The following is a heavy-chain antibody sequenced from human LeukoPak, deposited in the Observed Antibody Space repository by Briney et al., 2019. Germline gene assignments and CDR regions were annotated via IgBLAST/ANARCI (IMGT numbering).Heavy chain of an antibody. V-gene: IGHV4-4*02. CDR3: ASSGNYDILTGYPYYFDY. J-gene: IGHJ4*02. CDR2: IYHSGST. CDR1: GGSISSSNW. Sequence: SETLSLTCAVSGGSISSSNWWSWIRQPPGKGLEWIGEIYHSGSTNYNPSLKSRVTISVDKSKTQFSLKLSSVTAADTAVYYCASSGNYDILTGYPYYFDYWGQGTLVTVSS. D-gene: IGHD3-9*01.